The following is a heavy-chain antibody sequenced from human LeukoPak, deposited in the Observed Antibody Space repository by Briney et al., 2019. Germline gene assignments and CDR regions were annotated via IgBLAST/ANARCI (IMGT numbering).Heavy chain of an antibody. V-gene: IGHV1-2*02. CDR3: ARELRGSSWYGYYYYYGMDV. CDR2: INPNSGGT. CDR1: GYTFTGYY. Sequence: ASVKVSCKASGYTFTGYYMHWVRQAPGQGLEWMGWINPNSGGTNYAQKFQGRVTMTRDTSISTAYMELSRLRSDDTAVYYCARELRGSSWYGYYYYYGMDVWGQGTTVTVSS. J-gene: IGHJ6*02. D-gene: IGHD6-13*01.